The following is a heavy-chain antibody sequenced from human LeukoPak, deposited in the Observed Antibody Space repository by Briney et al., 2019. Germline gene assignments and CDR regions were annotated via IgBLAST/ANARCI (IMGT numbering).Heavy chain of an antibody. CDR1: GGSISSSNW. V-gene: IGHV4-4*02. D-gene: IGHD3-9*01. Sequence: SETLSLTCAVSGGSISSSNWWSWVRQPPGKGLEWIGEIYHSGSTNYNPSLKSRVTISVDTSKNQFSLKLSSVTAADTAVYYCARSVVPGYYAIYYYYGMDVWGQGTTVTVSS. J-gene: IGHJ6*02. CDR2: IYHSGST. CDR3: ARSVVPGYYAIYYYYGMDV.